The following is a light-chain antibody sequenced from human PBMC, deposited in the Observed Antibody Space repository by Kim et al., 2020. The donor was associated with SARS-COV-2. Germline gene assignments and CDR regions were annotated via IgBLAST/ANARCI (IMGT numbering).Light chain of an antibody. CDR2: SNS. Sequence: QSVLTQPPSVSGAPGQRVTISCTGSSSNIGAGYDVHWYQQLPGTAPKLLTYSNSNRPSGVPDRFSGSKSGTSASLAITGLQAEDEADYYCQSYDSSLSEVFGGGTQLTVL. CDR3: QSYDSSLSEV. J-gene: IGLJ3*02. V-gene: IGLV1-40*01. CDR1: SSNIGAGYD.